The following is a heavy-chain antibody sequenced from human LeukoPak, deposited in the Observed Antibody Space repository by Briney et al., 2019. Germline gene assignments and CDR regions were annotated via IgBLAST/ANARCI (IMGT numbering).Heavy chain of an antibody. CDR1: GGSISSYY. D-gene: IGHD3-22*01. CDR2: IYYSGST. CDR3: ARLTGLYYYDSSGYYSWFDP. J-gene: IGHJ5*02. Sequence: PSETLSLTCTVSGGSISSYYWSWIRPPPGKGLEWIGYIYYSGSTNYNPSLKSRVTISVDTSKNQFSLKLSSVTAADTAVYYCARLTGLYYYDSSGYYSWFDPWGQGTLVTVSS. V-gene: IGHV4-59*08.